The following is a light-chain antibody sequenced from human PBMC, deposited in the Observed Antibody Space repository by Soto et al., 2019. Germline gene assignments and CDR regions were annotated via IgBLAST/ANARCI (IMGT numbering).Light chain of an antibody. CDR3: VPWAASLKVWV. J-gene: IGLJ3*02. V-gene: IGLV1-44*01. CDR1: NSNFGSNT. Sequence: QSVLTQPPSASGTPGQTVAISCSGSNSNFGSNTVNWYQQFPGTAPKLLIYGNNQRPSGVPDRFSGSKSDTSAFLAISGLLSEDESDYYCVPWAASLKVWVFGGGTQLTVL. CDR2: GNN.